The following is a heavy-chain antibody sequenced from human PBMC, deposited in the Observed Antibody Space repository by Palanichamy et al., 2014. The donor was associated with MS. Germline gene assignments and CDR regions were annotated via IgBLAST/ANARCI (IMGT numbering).Heavy chain of an antibody. Sequence: EVQLVESGGGLVKPGGSLRLSRAASGFTFSSYSMNWVRQAPGKGLEWVSSISSSSSYIYYADSVKGRFTISRDNAKNSLYLQMNSLRAEDTAVYYCASALIAAAGTWGYWGQGTLVTVSS. V-gene: IGHV3-21*01. CDR1: GFTFSSYS. D-gene: IGHD6-13*01. CDR2: ISSSSSYI. CDR3: ASALIAAAGTWGY. J-gene: IGHJ4*02.